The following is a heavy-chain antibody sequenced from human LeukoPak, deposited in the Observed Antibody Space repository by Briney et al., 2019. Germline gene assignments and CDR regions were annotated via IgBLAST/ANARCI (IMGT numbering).Heavy chain of an antibody. V-gene: IGHV3-48*03. CDR3: ARVNPQDAFDI. J-gene: IGHJ3*02. CDR2: TTSSGSII. CDR1: GFTFSNYE. Sequence: GGSLRLSCAASGFTFSNYEMNWVRQAPGKGLEWVSYTTSSGSIIYYADSVKGRFTISRDNAKNSLYLQMNSLRAEDTAVYYCARVNPQDAFDIWGQGTMVTVSS.